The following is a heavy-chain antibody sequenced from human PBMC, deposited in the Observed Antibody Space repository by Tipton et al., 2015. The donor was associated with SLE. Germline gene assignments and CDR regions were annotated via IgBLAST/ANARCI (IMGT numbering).Heavy chain of an antibody. CDR3: ARDRGDDYDSSGYYYVYAFDI. CDR2: VIPIFGTA. J-gene: IGHJ3*02. Sequence: QLVQSGAEVKKPGSSVKVSCKASGGTFSSYAISWVRQAPGQGLEWMGGVIPIFGTANYAQKFQGRVTITTDESTSTAYMELSSLRSEDTAVYYCARDRGDDYDSSGYYYVYAFDIWGQGTMVTVSS. CDR1: GGTFSSYA. D-gene: IGHD3-22*01. V-gene: IGHV1-69*05.